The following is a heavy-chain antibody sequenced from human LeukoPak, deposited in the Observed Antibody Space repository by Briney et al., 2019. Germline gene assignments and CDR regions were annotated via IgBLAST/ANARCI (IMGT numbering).Heavy chain of an antibody. CDR3: ARNVEMAPGYGMDV. Sequence: PSETLSLTCTVSGGSISSSSYYWGWIRQPPGKGLEWIGSIYYSGSTYYNPSLKSRVTISVDTSKNQFSLKLSSVTAADTAVYYCARNVEMAPGYGMDVWGQGTTVTVSS. D-gene: IGHD5-24*01. J-gene: IGHJ6*02. CDR1: GGSISSSSYY. CDR2: IYYSGST. V-gene: IGHV4-39*01.